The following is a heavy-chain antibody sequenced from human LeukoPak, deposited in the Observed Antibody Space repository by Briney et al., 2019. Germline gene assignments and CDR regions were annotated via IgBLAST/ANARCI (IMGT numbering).Heavy chain of an antibody. CDR3: AKSLYSNLFGEVFDQ. V-gene: IGHV3-33*03. CDR2: IAYDGSLQ. CDR1: GFAFTSYG. J-gene: IGHJ4*02. D-gene: IGHD2-8*01. Sequence: GTSLRLSCAASGFAFTSYGIHWLRQPAARGRDWVAFIAYDGSLQYYGDSVKGRFTISRDNSENTVYLEMNSLRADDTAVYFCAKSLYSNLFGEVFDQWGQGTLVTVSS.